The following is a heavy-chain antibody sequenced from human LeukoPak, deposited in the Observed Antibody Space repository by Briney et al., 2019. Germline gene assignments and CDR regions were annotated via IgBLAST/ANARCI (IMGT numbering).Heavy chain of an antibody. CDR1: GFTFSTYA. D-gene: IGHD2-8*02. Sequence: PGGSLRLSCAVSGFTFSTYAMSWVRQAPGKGLEWVSAVSGNGDSTYYADSVKGRFTISRDNSKNTLYLQMNNLRAEDTAVYYCAKPIGTATRGGFDIWGQGTMVTVSS. J-gene: IGHJ3*02. V-gene: IGHV3-23*01. CDR3: AKPIGTATRGGFDI. CDR2: VSGNGDST.